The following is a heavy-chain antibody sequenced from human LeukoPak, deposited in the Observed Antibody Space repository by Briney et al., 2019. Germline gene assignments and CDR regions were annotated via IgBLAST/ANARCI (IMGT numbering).Heavy chain of an antibody. D-gene: IGHD2-21*02. Sequence: GRSLRLSCAASGFTFSSYAMHWVRQAPGKGLEWVAVISYDGSNKYYADSVKGRFTISRDNSKNTLYLQMNSLRAEDTAVYYCARDVCGGDSGVYGMDVWGQGTTVTVSS. J-gene: IGHJ6*02. CDR2: ISYDGSNK. V-gene: IGHV3-30-3*01. CDR3: ARDVCGGDSGVYGMDV. CDR1: GFTFSSYA.